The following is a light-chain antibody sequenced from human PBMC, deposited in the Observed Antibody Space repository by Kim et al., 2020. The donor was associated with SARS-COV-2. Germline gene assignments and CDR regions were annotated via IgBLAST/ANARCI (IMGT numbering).Light chain of an antibody. Sequence: EIVLTQSPGTLSLSPGERATLSCRASQSLSSSYLAWYQQKPGQAPRLLIYDASSRATGIPDRFIGSGSETYFTLTISRRGPEYFAVYFCRKCADLPYTFGQGTKLEF. CDR3: RKCADLPYT. CDR2: DAS. V-gene: IGKV3-20*01. J-gene: IGKJ2*01. CDR1: QSLSSSY.